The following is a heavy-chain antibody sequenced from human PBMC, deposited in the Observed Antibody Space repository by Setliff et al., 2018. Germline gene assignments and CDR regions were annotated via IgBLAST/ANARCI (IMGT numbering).Heavy chain of an antibody. Sequence: SETLSLTCAVYGDSLSGYYWSWIRQSPKKGLEWIGEIMPGRDTLYSPSLESRLTITIDTSKSQFSLKLSSVTAADTAVYYCARHATYYYGSGNLPFDSWGQGTRGTV. CDR3: ARHATYYYGSGNLPFDS. D-gene: IGHD3-10*01. CDR1: GDSLSGYY. J-gene: IGHJ4*02. V-gene: IGHV4-34*12. CDR2: IMPGRDT.